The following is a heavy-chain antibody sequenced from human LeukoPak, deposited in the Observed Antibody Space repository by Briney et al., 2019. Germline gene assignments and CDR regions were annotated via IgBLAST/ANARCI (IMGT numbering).Heavy chain of an antibody. CDR1: GFTFSSYW. Sequence: GGSLRLSCAASGFTFSSYWMHWVRQAPGKGLAWVSHINVDGSTTSCAESLKGRFTISRDNAENTLYLQMNDLRPDDTAVYYCARGAGGGSSYEDSLGYYYMDVWGKGTTVTVSS. V-gene: IGHV3-74*01. CDR3: ARGAGGGSSYEDSLGYYYMDV. J-gene: IGHJ6*03. CDR2: INVDGSTT. D-gene: IGHD5-18*01.